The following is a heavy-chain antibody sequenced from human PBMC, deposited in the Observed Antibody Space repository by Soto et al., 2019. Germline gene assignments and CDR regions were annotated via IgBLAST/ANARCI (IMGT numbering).Heavy chain of an antibody. V-gene: IGHV4-30-2*01. CDR2: IYHSGST. Sequence: QLQLQESGSGLVKPSQTLSLTCAVCGGSISSGGYSWSWIRKPPGKGLAWIGYIYHSGSTYYNPSRKSRVTIPVDRSKNQFSLKLTAVTAADTAVYYCASVPSPWGQGTLVTVSS. CDR3: ASVPSP. CDR1: GGSISSGGYS. J-gene: IGHJ5*02.